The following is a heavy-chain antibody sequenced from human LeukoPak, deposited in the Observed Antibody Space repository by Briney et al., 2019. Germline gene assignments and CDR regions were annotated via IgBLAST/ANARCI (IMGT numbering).Heavy chain of an antibody. CDR2: LYYSGRT. CDR1: GGSMSSSSHY. D-gene: IGHD6-25*01. CDR3: ARLAAGTWSYDY. Sequence: SETLSLTRTVSGGSMSSSSHYWGWVRQPPGKELQWIGSLYYSGRTFYTPSLESRVTMSIDTSNNQFSLRMSSVTAADTAVYYCARLAAGTWSYDYWGQGSLVTVSS. J-gene: IGHJ4*02. V-gene: IGHV4-39*01.